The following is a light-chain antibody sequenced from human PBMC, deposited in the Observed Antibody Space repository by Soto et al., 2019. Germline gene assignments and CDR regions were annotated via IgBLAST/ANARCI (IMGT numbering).Light chain of an antibody. J-gene: IGLJ2*01. CDR1: SSDVGGYNY. V-gene: IGLV2-14*01. CDR2: DVS. Sequence: QSALTQPASVSGSPGQSITISCTGTSSDVGGYNYVSWYQQHPGEAPKLMIYDVSNRPSGVSNRFSGSKSGNTASLTISGLQAEDEADYYCSSYTSSSTLDPVFGGGTKLTVL. CDR3: SSYTSSSTLDPV.